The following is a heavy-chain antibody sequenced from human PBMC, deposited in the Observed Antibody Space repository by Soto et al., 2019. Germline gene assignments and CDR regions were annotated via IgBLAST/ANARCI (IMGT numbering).Heavy chain of an antibody. CDR2: LSAYNGNT. Sequence: QVQLVQSGAEVKKPGASVKVSCKASGYTFTSYGISWVRQAPGQGLEGMGWLSAYNGNTNYAQKLQGRVTMTTDTSTSTAYMELRSLRADDTAVYYCAIPTVVTPGYYDGMDVWGQGTTVTVSS. J-gene: IGHJ6*02. CDR1: GYTFTSYG. D-gene: IGHD4-17*01. V-gene: IGHV1-18*01. CDR3: AIPTVVTPGYYDGMDV.